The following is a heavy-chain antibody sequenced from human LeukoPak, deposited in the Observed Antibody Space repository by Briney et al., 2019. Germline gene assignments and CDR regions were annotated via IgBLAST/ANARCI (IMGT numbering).Heavy chain of an antibody. J-gene: IGHJ4*02. CDR1: GYSISNGYY. CDR3: ARDKYYYDSSGSTRLFDY. D-gene: IGHD3-22*01. V-gene: IGHV4-38-2*02. Sequence: SETLSLTCTVSGYSISNGYYWAWIRQPPGKGLEWIGNIYHSGNTYYNPSLKSRVTISVDTSKNQFSLKLSSVTAADTAVYYCARDKYYYDSSGSTRLFDYWGQGTLVTVSS. CDR2: IYHSGNT.